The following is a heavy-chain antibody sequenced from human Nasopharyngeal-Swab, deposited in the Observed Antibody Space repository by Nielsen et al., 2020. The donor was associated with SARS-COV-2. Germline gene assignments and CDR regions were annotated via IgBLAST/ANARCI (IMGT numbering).Heavy chain of an antibody. CDR2: IGISGSPK. D-gene: IGHD3-10*01. CDR3: ARDVQRGFDS. V-gene: IGHV3-48*03. CDR1: GLTFTNYE. J-gene: IGHJ4*02. Sequence: GGSVRISCAGSGLTFTNYEIHWVRQAPGKGLEWVSYIGISGSPKYYADSVKGRFTISRDNAKNSLSLQMNSLRAEDTAVYYCARDVQRGFDSWGQGTLVTVSS.